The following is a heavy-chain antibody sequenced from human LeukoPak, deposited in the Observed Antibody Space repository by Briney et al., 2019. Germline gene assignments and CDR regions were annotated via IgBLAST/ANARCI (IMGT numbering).Heavy chain of an antibody. Sequence: ASVKVSCRASGYTFTSYYMHWVRQAPGQGLEWMGIINPSGGSTSYAQKFQGRVTMTRDTSTSTVYMELSSLRSEDTAVYYCARDSGYGSGSYYYYYGMDVWGQGTTVTVSS. CDR2: INPSGGST. J-gene: IGHJ6*02. D-gene: IGHD3-10*01. V-gene: IGHV1-46*01. CDR3: ARDSGYGSGSYYYYYGMDV. CDR1: GYTFTSYY.